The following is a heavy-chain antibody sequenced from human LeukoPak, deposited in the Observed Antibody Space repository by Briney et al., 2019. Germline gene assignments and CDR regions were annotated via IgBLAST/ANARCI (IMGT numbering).Heavy chain of an antibody. V-gene: IGHV4-31*03. CDR2: IYYSGST. CDR1: GGSISSGGYY. J-gene: IGHJ6*02. Sequence: SETLSLTCTVSGGSISSGGYYWSWIRQHPGKGLEWIGYIYYSGSTYYNPSLKSRVTISVDTSKNQFSLKLSSVTAADTAVYYCARVGSGYGDYGPFDYYYGMDVWGQGTTVTVSS. D-gene: IGHD4-17*01. CDR3: ARVGSGYGDYGPFDYYYGMDV.